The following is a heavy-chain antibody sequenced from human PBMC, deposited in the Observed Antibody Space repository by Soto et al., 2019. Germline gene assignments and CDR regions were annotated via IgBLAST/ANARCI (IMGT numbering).Heavy chain of an antibody. CDR3: ARLEGLATISYYFDF. CDR1: GGSINSYY. J-gene: IGHJ4*02. CDR2: IYNNGTT. Sequence: SETLSLTCTVSGGSINSYYWSWIRQPPGKGLEWIAYIYNNGTTNSNPSLKSRVTISLDKSKNQFYLKLNSVTAADTAVYFCARLEGLATISYYFDFWGPGALVTVSS. V-gene: IGHV4-59*08. D-gene: IGHD3-9*01.